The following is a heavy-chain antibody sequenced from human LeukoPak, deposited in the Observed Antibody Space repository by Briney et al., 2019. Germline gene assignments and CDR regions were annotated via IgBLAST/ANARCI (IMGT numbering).Heavy chain of an antibody. CDR2: ISSSTSNI. CDR3: ARDGGMAETPFYFDS. Sequence: PGGSLRLSCTGSGYIFNYYGINWVRQAPGKGLEWVAYISSSTSNIFYADSVKGRFTISRDHAKDSVLLQMNSLRVEDTALYFCARDGGMAETPFYFDSWGQGALVTVSS. V-gene: IGHV3-48*01. CDR1: GYIFNYYG. D-gene: IGHD5-24*01. J-gene: IGHJ4*02.